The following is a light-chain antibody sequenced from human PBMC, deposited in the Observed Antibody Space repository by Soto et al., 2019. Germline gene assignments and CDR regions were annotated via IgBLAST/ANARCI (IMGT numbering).Light chain of an antibody. V-gene: IGKV3-20*01. Sequence: EIVFTQSPSALSLTTGERATLSCRASYSVSNYLAWYEQKPGQAPRLLIYDASNRATGIPDRFSGSGSGTDFTLTISRLEPEDFAVYYCQQYGSSPITFGQGTRLAIK. CDR3: QQYGSSPIT. CDR1: YSVSNY. CDR2: DAS. J-gene: IGKJ5*01.